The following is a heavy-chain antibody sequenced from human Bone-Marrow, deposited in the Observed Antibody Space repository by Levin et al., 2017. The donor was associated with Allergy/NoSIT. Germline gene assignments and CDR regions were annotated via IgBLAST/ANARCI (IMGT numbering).Heavy chain of an antibody. D-gene: IGHD6-13*01. CDR2: IIPIFGTA. CDR1: GGTFSSYA. J-gene: IGHJ6*02. CDR3: ARIAGIAATKTYYYYGMDV. V-gene: IGHV1-69*06. Sequence: SVKVSCKASGGTFSSYAISWVRQAPGQGLEWMGGIIPIFGTANYAQKFQGRVTITADKSTSTAYMELSSLRSEDTAVYYCARIAGIAATKTYYYYGMDVWGQGTTVTVSS.